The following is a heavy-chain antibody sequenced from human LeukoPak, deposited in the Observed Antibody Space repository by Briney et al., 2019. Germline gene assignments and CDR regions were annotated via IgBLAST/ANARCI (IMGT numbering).Heavy chain of an antibody. Sequence: SVKVSCKASGGTFSSYAISWVRQAPGRGLEWMGRIIPIFGTANYAQKFQGRVTITTDESTSTAYMELSSLRSEDTAVYYCARVPYYYGSRSYSDYWGQGTLVTVSS. J-gene: IGHJ4*02. CDR3: ARVPYYYGSRSYSDY. V-gene: IGHV1-69*05. CDR1: GGTFSSYA. CDR2: IIPIFGTA. D-gene: IGHD3-10*01.